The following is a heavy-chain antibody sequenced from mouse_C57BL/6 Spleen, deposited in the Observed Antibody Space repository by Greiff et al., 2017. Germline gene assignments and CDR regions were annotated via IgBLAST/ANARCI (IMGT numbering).Heavy chain of an antibody. CDR2: IHPNSGST. V-gene: IGHV1-64*01. Sequence: QVQLQQPGAELVKPGASVKLSCKASGYTFTSYWMHWVKQRPGQGLEWIVMIHPNSGSTNYNEKFKSKATLTVDKSSSTAYMQLSSLTSEDSAVYYCGGNYRNYVPLDYWGQGTTLTVSS. CDR3: GGNYRNYVPLDY. J-gene: IGHJ2*01. D-gene: IGHD2-5*01. CDR1: GYTFTSYW.